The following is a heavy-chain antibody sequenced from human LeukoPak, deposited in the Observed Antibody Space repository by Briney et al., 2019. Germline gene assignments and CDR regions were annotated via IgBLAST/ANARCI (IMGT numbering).Heavy chain of an antibody. J-gene: IGHJ4*02. CDR2: INPNSGGT. V-gene: IGHV1-2*02. Sequence: ASVKVSCKASGYTFTGYYMHWVRQAPGQGLEWMGWINPNSGGTNYAQKFQGRVTMTRDTSISTAYMELSRLRSDDTAVYYCARVLPGDPGPLDYWGQGTLVTVSS. D-gene: IGHD2-21*02. CDR1: GYTFTGYY. CDR3: ARVLPGDPGPLDY.